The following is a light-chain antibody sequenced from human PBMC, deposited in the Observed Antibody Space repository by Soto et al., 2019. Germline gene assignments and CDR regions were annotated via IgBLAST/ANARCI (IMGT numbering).Light chain of an antibody. V-gene: IGKV3-20*01. J-gene: IGKJ1*01. CDR2: HIS. CDR3: QHFEYTIPQWT. Sequence: EIVLTQSPGTLSLSPGERATLSCRASQSLRTYLAWYQQKPGQAPRLLIYHISTRATGIPDRFIGSGSGTDLTLTISRLEPEDFAVYYCQHFEYTIPQWTFGQGTKVELK. CDR1: QSLRTY.